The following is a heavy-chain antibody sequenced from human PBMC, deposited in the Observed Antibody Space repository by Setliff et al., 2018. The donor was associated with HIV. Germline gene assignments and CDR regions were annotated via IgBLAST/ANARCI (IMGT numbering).Heavy chain of an antibody. CDR2: INHSGST. J-gene: IGHJ5*02. V-gene: IGHV4-34*01. D-gene: IGHD5-12*01. CDR1: GGSIWNYY. Sequence: SETLSLTCTVSGGSIWNYYWSWIRQPPGKGLEWIGEINHSGSTKYNPSLKSRVTISVDTSKNQFSLKLSSVTAADTAVYYCARGGRSTVATWAWFDPWGQGTLVTVSS. CDR3: ARGGRSTVATWAWFDP.